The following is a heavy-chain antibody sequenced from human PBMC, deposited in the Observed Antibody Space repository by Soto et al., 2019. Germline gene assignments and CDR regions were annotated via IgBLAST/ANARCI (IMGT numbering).Heavy chain of an antibody. CDR2: IDPSDSYT. CDR3: ARLGGYVSVGYDYLWDS. Sequence: GESLKVSCKGSGYSFTSYWISWVRQMPGKGLEWMGRIDPSDSYTNYSPSFQGHVTISADKSISTAYLQWSSLKASDTAADTAVYYCARLGGYVSVGYDYLWDSWGQGTLVTVSS. CDR1: GYSFTSYW. D-gene: IGHD3-22*01. J-gene: IGHJ4*02. V-gene: IGHV5-10-1*01.